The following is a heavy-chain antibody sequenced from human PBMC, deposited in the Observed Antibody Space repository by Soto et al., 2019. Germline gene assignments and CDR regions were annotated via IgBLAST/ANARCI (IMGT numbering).Heavy chain of an antibody. J-gene: IGHJ4*02. Sequence: QVQLQQWGAGLLKPSETLSLTCAVYGGSFSGYYWSWIRQPPGKGLEWIGEINHRGRTNYNPSLKSRVTISVDTSKNQSSLKLSSVTAADTAVYYCTRAGDNNGYSDYWGQGTLVTVSS. CDR1: GGSFSGYY. CDR2: INHRGRT. CDR3: TRAGDNNGYSDY. V-gene: IGHV4-34*01. D-gene: IGHD5-12*01.